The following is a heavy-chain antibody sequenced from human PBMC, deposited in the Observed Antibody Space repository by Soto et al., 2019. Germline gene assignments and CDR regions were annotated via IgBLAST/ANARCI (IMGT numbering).Heavy chain of an antibody. D-gene: IGHD2-2*01. J-gene: IGHJ6*02. CDR1: GGTFSSYA. CDR2: IIPIFGTA. Sequence: SVKVSCKASGGTFSSYAISWVRQAPGQGLEWMGGIIPIFGTANYAQKFQGRVTITADESTSTAYMELSSLRSEDTAVYYCARDIVVVPAAIHHYRMDFCGQGSTVTVSS. CDR3: ARDIVVVPAAIHHYRMDF. V-gene: IGHV1-69*13.